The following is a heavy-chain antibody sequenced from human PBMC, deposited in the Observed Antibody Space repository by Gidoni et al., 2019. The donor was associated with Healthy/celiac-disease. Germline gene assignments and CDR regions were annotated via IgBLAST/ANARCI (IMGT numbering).Heavy chain of an antibody. Sequence: EVQLVESGGGLIQPGGSLSLSCAASGFTVSSNYMRWVRQAPGKGLEWVSVIYSGGSTYYADSVKGRFTISRDNSKNTLYLQMNSLRAEDTAVYYCSYSSSPPGEYGMDVWGQGTTVTVSS. CDR1: GFTVSSNY. J-gene: IGHJ6*02. D-gene: IGHD6-6*01. CDR2: IYSGGST. V-gene: IGHV3-53*01. CDR3: SYSSSPPGEYGMDV.